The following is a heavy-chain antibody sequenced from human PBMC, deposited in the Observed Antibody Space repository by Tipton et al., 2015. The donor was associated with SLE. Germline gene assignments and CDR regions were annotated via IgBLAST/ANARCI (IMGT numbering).Heavy chain of an antibody. CDR3: ARATVRRFFDI. D-gene: IGHD4-11*01. CDR2: IYYSGST. V-gene: IGHV4-31*03. CDR1: GGSVSSGSYY. J-gene: IGHJ3*02. Sequence: TLSLTCTVSGGSVSSGSYYWSWIRQHPGKGLEWIGYIYYSGSTNYNPSLKSRVTISVDTSKNQFSLKLSSVTAADTAVYYCARATVRRFFDIWGQGTMVTVSS.